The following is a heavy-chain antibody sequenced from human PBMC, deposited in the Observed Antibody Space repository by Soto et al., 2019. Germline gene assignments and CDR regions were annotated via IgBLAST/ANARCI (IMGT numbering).Heavy chain of an antibody. CDR1: GCSISSSSYY. D-gene: IGHD3-16*02. CDR3: ARQGRFIAPDY. J-gene: IGHJ4*02. Sequence: PSETLSLTCTVSGCSISSSSYYWGWIRQPPGKGLEWIGSIYYSGSTYYNPSLKSRVTISVDTSKNQFSLKLSSVTAADTAVYYCARQGRFIAPDYWGQGTLVTVSS. CDR2: IYYSGST. V-gene: IGHV4-39*01.